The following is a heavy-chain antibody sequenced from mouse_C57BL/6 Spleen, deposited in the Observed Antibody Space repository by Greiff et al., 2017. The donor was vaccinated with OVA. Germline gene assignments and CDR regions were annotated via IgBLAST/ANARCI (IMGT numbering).Heavy chain of an antibody. D-gene: IGHD1-1*01. CDR3: ARGEGSRDYFDY. Sequence: QVQLQQPGAELVRPGSSVKLSCKASGYTFTSYWMDWVKQRPGQGLEWIGNIYPSDSETHYNQKFKDKATLTVDKSSSTAYMQLSSLTSEDSAVYYCARGEGSRDYFDYWGQGTTLTVSS. CDR1: GYTFTSYW. J-gene: IGHJ2*01. V-gene: IGHV1-61*01. CDR2: IYPSDSET.